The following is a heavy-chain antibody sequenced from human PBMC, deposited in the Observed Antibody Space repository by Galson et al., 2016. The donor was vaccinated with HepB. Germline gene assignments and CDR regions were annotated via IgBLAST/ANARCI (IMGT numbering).Heavy chain of an antibody. D-gene: IGHD6-19*01. CDR1: GFTFGDYA. CDR2: IRRKADGGTT. V-gene: IGHV3-49*03. J-gene: IGHJ4*02. CDR3: TRAGTTNGWYGSQFDD. Sequence: SLRLSCAASGFTFGDYAMNWFRQAPGKGLEWVGFIRRKADGGTTECAASMKGRFTISRDDSKSIAYLQMNSLKSEDTAVYYFTRAGTTNGWYGSQFDDWGRGTKVTVSA.